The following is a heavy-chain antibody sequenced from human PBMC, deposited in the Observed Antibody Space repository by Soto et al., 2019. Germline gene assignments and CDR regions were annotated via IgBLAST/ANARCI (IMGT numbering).Heavy chain of an antibody. V-gene: IGHV3-30-3*01. CDR3: AREYSSSATHHKFYYYYYYGMDV. D-gene: IGHD6-6*01. Sequence: QVQLVESGGGVVQPGRSLRLSCAASGFTFSSYAMHWVRQAPGKGLEWVAVISYDGSNKYYADSVKGRFTISRDNSKNTRYLQVNSLRAEDTAVYYCAREYSSSATHHKFYYYYYYGMDVWGQGTTVTVSS. CDR1: GFTFSSYA. J-gene: IGHJ6*02. CDR2: ISYDGSNK.